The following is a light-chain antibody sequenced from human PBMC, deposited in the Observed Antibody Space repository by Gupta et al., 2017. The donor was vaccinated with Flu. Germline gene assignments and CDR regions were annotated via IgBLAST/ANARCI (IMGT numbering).Light chain of an antibody. CDR1: QTVSDNF. CDR3: QQYDSLPLT. V-gene: IGKV3-20*01. CDR2: GAS. J-gene: IGKJ4*01. Sequence: SLSLSPGQRPTISCRASQTVSDNFLAWYQLKPGQAPRRLIYGASSRATGIPDRFSGRGSGTEFNLTISTLEPEDVAVYYCQQYDSLPLTFGQGTKVEIK.